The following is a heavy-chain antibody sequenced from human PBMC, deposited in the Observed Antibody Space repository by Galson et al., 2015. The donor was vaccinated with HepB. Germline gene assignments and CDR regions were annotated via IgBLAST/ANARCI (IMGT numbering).Heavy chain of an antibody. V-gene: IGHV4-4*02. CDR3: TRNGYYSLEY. J-gene: IGHJ4*02. Sequence: ETLSLTCIVSGGSISSDWWSWVRQPPGEGLEWIGEIYHSGSTNYNPSLESRVTISVDKSKNQFSLKLGSVTDADTAVYYCTRNGYYSLEYWGQGTLVTVSS. CDR2: IYHSGST. CDR1: GGSISSDW. D-gene: IGHD3-3*01.